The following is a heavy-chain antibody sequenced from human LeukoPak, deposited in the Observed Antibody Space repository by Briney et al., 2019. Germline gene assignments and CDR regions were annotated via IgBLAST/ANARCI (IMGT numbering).Heavy chain of an antibody. D-gene: IGHD5-24*01. CDR1: GFTFSSYS. CDR3: ARDAMRWLHTYYFDY. V-gene: IGHV3-21*01. Sequence: GGSLTLSCAASGFTFSSYSMNWVRHAPGEGLEWVSSISSSSSYIYYADSVKGRFTISRDNAKNSLYLKMNSLRAEDTAVYYCARDAMRWLHTYYFDYWGQGTLVTVSS. J-gene: IGHJ4*02. CDR2: ISSSSSYI.